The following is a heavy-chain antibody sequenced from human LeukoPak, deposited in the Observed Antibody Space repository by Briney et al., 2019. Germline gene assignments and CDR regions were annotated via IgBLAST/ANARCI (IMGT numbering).Heavy chain of an antibody. D-gene: IGHD3-16*01. CDR3: ARLMRSDFDY. Sequence: PSETLSLTCTVSGASISSYFWSWIRQPPGKGLEWIGYINYSGSTNYNPSLKSRVTISVDTSKNQFSLKLSSVTAADTAVYYCARLMRSDFDYWGQGTLVTVSS. CDR2: INYSGST. J-gene: IGHJ4*02. V-gene: IGHV4-59*01. CDR1: GASISSYF.